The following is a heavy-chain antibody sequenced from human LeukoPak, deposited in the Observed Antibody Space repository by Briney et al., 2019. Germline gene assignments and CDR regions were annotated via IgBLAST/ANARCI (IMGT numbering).Heavy chain of an antibody. Sequence: GGSLRLSCAASGFTFSSYWMSWVRQAPGKGLEWVANINKDGGEKDYVDSVKGRFTISRDNAKNSLYLQMNSLRADDTAVYYCVKDSPPRYSGSPPAYWGQGTLVTVSS. V-gene: IGHV3-7*03. CDR2: INKDGGEK. D-gene: IGHD1-26*01. CDR3: VKDSPPRYSGSPPAY. J-gene: IGHJ4*02. CDR1: GFTFSSYW.